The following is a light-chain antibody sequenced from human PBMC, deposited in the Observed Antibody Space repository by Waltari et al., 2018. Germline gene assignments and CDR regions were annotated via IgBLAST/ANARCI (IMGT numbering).Light chain of an antibody. J-gene: IGLJ3*02. V-gene: IGLV1-40*01. CDR1: SSNIGAGYD. CDR2: GTD. Sequence: QSVLTQPPSVSGAPGQRVTISGTGSSSNIGAGYDVHWYQQLPGTAPKLLIYGTDNRPSGVPDRFSGSKSGTSASLAITGLQAEDEAHYYCQSYDTSLLGVFGGGTKLTVL. CDR3: QSYDTSLLGV.